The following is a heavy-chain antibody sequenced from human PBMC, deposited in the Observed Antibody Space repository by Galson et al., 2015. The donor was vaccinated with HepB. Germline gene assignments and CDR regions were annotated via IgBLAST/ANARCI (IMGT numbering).Heavy chain of an antibody. CDR1: GFTFMRHA. J-gene: IGHJ3*01. D-gene: IGHD4-17*01. CDR3: ATTVTLTSGFEV. V-gene: IGHV3-64D*06. CDR2: INDTGGTT. Sequence: SLRLSCATSGFTFMRHAMHWVRQAPGKGLEYVSAINDTGGTTYYADSVKGRFTVSRDNSKNILFLQMSRLRHGDTAVYYCATTVTLTSGFEVWGRGTMVTVSS.